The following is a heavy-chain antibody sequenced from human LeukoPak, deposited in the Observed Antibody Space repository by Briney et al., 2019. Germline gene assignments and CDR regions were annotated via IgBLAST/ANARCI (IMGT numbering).Heavy chain of an antibody. Sequence: SETLSLTCTVSGGSISSYYWSWIRQPPGKGLEWIGYIYYSGSTNYNPSLKSRVTIPVDTSKNQFSLKLSSVTAADTAVYYCARDRRTTVTSQYYYYYGMDVWGQGTTVTVSS. CDR1: GGSISSYY. D-gene: IGHD4-17*01. J-gene: IGHJ6*02. CDR2: IYYSGST. CDR3: ARDRRTTVTSQYYYYYGMDV. V-gene: IGHV4-59*01.